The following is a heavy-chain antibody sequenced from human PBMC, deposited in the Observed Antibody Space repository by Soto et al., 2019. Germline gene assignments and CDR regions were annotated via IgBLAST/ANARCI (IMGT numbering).Heavy chain of an antibody. CDR3: ARAKGSFDHTGAEQ. CDR1: GFRFSNYA. CDR2: FGIDYVT. J-gene: IGHJ4*02. D-gene: IGHD7-27*01. Sequence: EVQLLESGGGLIQPGGSLRLSCTTSGFRFSNYAMSWVRQAPGKGMQWVSGFGIDYVTYYADSVRGRFTISRDNSKNTVYLQMNRMRAEDSALYYCARAKGSFDHTGAEQWGKGTLVTVSS. V-gene: IGHV3-23*01.